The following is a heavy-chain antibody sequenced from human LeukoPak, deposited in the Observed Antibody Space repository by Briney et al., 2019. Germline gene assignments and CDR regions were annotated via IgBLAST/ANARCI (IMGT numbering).Heavy chain of an antibody. D-gene: IGHD5-18*01. CDR1: GGSISSSGSY. V-gene: IGHV4-39*01. CDR3: VRSGYSLLVDY. CDR2: MSYSGTT. Sequence: PSETLSLTCTVSGGSISSSGSYWGGIRQPPGKGLEWIASMSYSGTTYYNPSLKSRVTISVDTSKNQFSLRLNSVTAADTAVYYCVRSGYSLLVDYWGQGTLVTVSS. J-gene: IGHJ4*02.